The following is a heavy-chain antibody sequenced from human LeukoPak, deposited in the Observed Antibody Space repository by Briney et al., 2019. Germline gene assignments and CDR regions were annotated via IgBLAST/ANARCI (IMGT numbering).Heavy chain of an antibody. CDR2: ISGTGYQT. J-gene: IGHJ4*02. V-gene: IGHV3-23*01. D-gene: IGHD3-9*01. Sequence: GGSLRLSCAASGSTFSTYALSWVRQAPGKGLEWVSLISGTGYQTDYADSVKGRFTISRDNSKNTLYLQMNSLKAEDTAVYYCAKHLRTNFWFFDHWGQGTLVTVSS. CDR3: AKHLRTNFWFFDH. CDR1: GSTFSTYA.